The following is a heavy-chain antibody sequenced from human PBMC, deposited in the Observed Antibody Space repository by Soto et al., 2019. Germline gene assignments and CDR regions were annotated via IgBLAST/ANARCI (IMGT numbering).Heavy chain of an antibody. J-gene: IGHJ3*02. CDR2: MNPNSGNT. CDR3: ARGQEYLGAFDI. CDR1: GYTFISYD. V-gene: IGHV1-8*01. Sequence: GSVKVSCKASGYTFISYDINWVRQATGQGLEWMGWMNPNSGNTGYAQKFQGRVTMTRNTSISTAYMELSSLRSEDTAVYYCARGQEYLGAFDIWGQGTMVTVS.